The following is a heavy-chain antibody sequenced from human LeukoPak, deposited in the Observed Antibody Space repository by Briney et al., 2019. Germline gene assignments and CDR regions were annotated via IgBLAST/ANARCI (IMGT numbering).Heavy chain of an antibody. J-gene: IGHJ4*02. D-gene: IGHD6-13*01. CDR2: IIPIFGTA. V-gene: IGHV1-69*05. CDR1: GGTFSSYA. Sequence: APVKVSCKASGGTFSSYAISWVRQAPGQGLEWMGRIIPIFGTANSAQKFQGRVTITTDESTSTAYMELSSLRSEDTAVYYCAREEAAAALPFDYWGQGTLVTVSS. CDR3: AREEAAAALPFDY.